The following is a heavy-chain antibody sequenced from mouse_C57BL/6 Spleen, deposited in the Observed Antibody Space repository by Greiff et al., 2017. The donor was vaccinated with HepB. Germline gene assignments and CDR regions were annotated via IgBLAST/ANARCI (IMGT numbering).Heavy chain of an antibody. CDR3: ARSYYYGSSYPLFDY. CDR2: IDPSDSET. V-gene: IGHV1-52*01. CDR1: GYTFTSYW. D-gene: IGHD1-1*01. Sequence: VQLQQPGAELVRPGSSVKLSCKASGYTFTSYWMHWVKQRPIQGLEWIGNIDPSDSETHYNQKFKDKATLTVDKSSSTAYMQLSSLTSEDSAVYYCARSYYYGSSYPLFDYWGQGTTLTVSS. J-gene: IGHJ2*01.